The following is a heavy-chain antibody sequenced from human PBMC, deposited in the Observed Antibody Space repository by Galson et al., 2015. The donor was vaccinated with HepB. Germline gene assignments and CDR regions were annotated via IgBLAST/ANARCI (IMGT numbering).Heavy chain of an antibody. D-gene: IGHD6-25*01. CDR3: SRHGPSSNGWDFYDY. Sequence: SLRLSCAASGFTFGDYAVDWVRQAPGKGLEWIGLIRSKAYGATVDTAASVKGRFAISRDDSKSIAYLQMNSLKTEDTAVYFCSRHGPSSNGWDFYDYWGQGILVTVSS. V-gene: IGHV3-49*04. J-gene: IGHJ4*02. CDR2: IRSKAYGATV. CDR1: GFTFGDYA.